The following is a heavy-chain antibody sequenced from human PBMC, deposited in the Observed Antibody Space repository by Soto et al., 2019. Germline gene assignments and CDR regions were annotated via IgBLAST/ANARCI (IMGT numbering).Heavy chain of an antibody. CDR2: IYYSGST. CDR3: AGEERGVAARIDY. CDR1: GGSISSGGYY. J-gene: IGHJ4*02. D-gene: IGHD6-6*01. V-gene: IGHV4-31*03. Sequence: PSETLSLTCTVSGGSISSGGYYWSWIRQHPGKGLEWIGYIYYSGSTYYNPSLKSRVTISVDTSKNQFSLKLSSVTAADTAVYYCAGEERGVAARIDYWRQVPLVTASS.